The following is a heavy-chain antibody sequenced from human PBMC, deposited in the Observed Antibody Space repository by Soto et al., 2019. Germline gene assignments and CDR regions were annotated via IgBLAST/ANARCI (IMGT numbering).Heavy chain of an antibody. CDR2: INAGNGNT. V-gene: IGHV1-3*01. J-gene: IGHJ3*02. CDR1: GYTFTSYA. CDR3: ARGAPRSRAAFDI. Sequence: ASVKVSCKASGYTFTSYAMHWVRQAPGQRLEWMGWINAGNGNTKYSQKLQGRVTMTTDTSTSTAYMELRSLRSDDTAVYYCARGAPRSRAAFDIWGQGTMVTVSS. D-gene: IGHD1-26*01.